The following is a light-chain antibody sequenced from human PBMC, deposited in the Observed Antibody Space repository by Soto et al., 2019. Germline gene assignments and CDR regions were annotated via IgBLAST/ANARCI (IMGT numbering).Light chain of an antibody. CDR2: EGS. V-gene: IGLV2-23*03. Sequence: QSVLTQPASVSGSPGQSITISCTGTSSDVGSYNLVSWYQQHPGKAPKLLIYEGSKRPSGVSNRFSGSKSGNTASLTISGLQAEDEADDYYCTYAGSSPFGQVFGRGTKLTVL. CDR3: CTYAGSSPFGQV. CDR1: SSDVGSYNL. J-gene: IGLJ2*01.